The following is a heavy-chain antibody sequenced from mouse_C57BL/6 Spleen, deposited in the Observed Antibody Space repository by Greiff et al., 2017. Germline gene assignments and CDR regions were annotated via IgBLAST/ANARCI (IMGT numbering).Heavy chain of an antibody. D-gene: IGHD2-2*01. J-gene: IGHJ3*02. Sequence: EVKLQQSGPELVKPGASVKISCKASGYTFTDYYMNWVKQSHGKSLEWIGDINPNNGGTSYNQKFKGKATLTVDKSSSTAYMELRSLTSEDSAVYYCARWLPWGQGTLVTVSA. V-gene: IGHV1-26*01. CDR2: INPNNGGT. CDR1: GYTFTDYY. CDR3: ARWLP.